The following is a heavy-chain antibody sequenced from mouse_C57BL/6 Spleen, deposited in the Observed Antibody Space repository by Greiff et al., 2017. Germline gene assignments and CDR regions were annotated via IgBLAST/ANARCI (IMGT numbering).Heavy chain of an antibody. CDR2: ISDGGSYT. D-gene: IGHD1-1*01. V-gene: IGHV5-4*01. CDR3: AREPTTVVAPSAMDY. Sequence: EVQLVESGGGLVKPGGSLKLSCAASGFTFSSYAMSWVRQTPEKRLEWVATISDGGSYTYYPDNVKGRFTISRDNAKNNLYLQMSHLKSEDTAMYYCAREPTTVVAPSAMDYWGQGTSVTVSS. CDR1: GFTFSSYA. J-gene: IGHJ4*01.